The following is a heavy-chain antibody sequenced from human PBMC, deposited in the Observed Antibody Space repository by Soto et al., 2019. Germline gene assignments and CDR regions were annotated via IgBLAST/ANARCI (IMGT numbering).Heavy chain of an antibody. J-gene: IGHJ5*01. Sequence: SESLSLTCTVSAGSVDRGAYYWAWLRQPPGKGLEWIAYVSSYTGDTNYNPSLKSRLTISLGTPMNTSSMKLTSVTAADTAVYYCVRAVGHTAMVYPWSDSWGQGTLVTVSS. CDR3: VRAVGHTAMVYPWSDS. V-gene: IGHV4-30-4*01. CDR1: AGSVDRGAYY. CDR2: VSSYTGDT. D-gene: IGHD5-18*01.